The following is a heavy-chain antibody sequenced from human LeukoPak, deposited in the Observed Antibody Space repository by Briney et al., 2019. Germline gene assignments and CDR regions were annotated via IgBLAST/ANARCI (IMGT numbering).Heavy chain of an antibody. CDR3: ARDLNGDYVRYFDY. CDR1: GGTFSSYA. J-gene: IGHJ4*02. V-gene: IGHV1-69*04. CDR2: IIPIYDIT. D-gene: IGHD4-17*01. Sequence: ASVKVSCKASGGTFSSYAINWVRQAPGQGLEWMGRIIPIYDITNYAQKFQGRVTITADKSTSTAYMGLSSLTSEDTAVYYCARDLNGDYVRYFDYWGQGTLVTVSS.